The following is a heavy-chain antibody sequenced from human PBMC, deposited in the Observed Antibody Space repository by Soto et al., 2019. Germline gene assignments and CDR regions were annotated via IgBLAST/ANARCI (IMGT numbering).Heavy chain of an antibody. CDR3: ARPDEGSYSSNHHYYYALDV. CDR1: GGIFRRYA. CDR2: IVPIFGTT. Sequence: QVQLLQSGAEVKKPGSSVKVSCTVSGGIFRRYAISWVRQAPGQGLEWLGGIVPIFGTTNYAQKFQGRVTITADESTSTAYMELSSLRSDDTAVYYCARPDEGSYSSNHHYYYALDVWGQGTTVTVSS. D-gene: IGHD3-16*01. V-gene: IGHV1-69*01. J-gene: IGHJ6*02.